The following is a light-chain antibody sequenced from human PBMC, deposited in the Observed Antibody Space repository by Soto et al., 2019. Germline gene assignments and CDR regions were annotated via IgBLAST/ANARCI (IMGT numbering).Light chain of an antibody. V-gene: IGLV2-11*01. Sequence: QSALTQPRSVSGSPGQSVAISCTGTSSDVGGYNYVSWYQQHPGKAPKVMIFDVNKRPSGVPDRFSGSKSGNTASLTISGLQAEGEADYYCCSYAGRYTYVFGTGTKVTVL. CDR2: DVN. CDR3: CSYAGRYTYV. CDR1: SSDVGGYNY. J-gene: IGLJ1*01.